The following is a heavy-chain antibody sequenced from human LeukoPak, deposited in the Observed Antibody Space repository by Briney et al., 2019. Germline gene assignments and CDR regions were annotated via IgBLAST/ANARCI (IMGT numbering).Heavy chain of an antibody. Sequence: ASVTVSFKSSGYTFTSYDINWVRQATGQGLEWMGLMNPNSGNTGYAQKFQGRVTMTRNTSISTAYMELSSLRSEDTAVYYCARELAVAGTQGDYWGQGTLVTVSS. J-gene: IGHJ4*02. CDR3: ARELAVAGTQGDY. V-gene: IGHV1-8*01. CDR1: GYTFTSYD. CDR2: MNPNSGNT. D-gene: IGHD6-19*01.